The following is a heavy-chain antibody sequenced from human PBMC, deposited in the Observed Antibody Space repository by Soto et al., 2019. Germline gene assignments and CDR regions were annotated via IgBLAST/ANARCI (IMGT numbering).Heavy chain of an antibody. CDR3: ARMYSSGSGWFHP. CDR1: GYSITAGGYY. J-gene: IGHJ5*02. D-gene: IGHD6-19*01. Sequence: SETLSLTCFVSGYSITAGGYYWSWIRHHPGKGLEWIGSFYSSGSIIYNPSLRSRVSISADTSSNQFSMSLTSVTAADTARYYCARMYSSGSGWFHPWGQGTLVTVSS. V-gene: IGHV4-39*07. CDR2: FYSSGSI.